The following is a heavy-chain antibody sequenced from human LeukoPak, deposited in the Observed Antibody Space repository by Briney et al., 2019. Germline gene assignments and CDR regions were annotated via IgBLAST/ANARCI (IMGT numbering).Heavy chain of an antibody. D-gene: IGHD4-11*01. Sequence: PGGSVRLYCAASGFTFNSYAMMWVGPAPGKGLEGVSAISGSGGRTHYADSVKRQLSISRDNSKIRLYVQVNSLRAEDTAVYYSAKDLDPGTTLTTSYWGQGTLVTVSS. CDR2: ISGSGGRT. CDR1: GFTFNSYA. CDR3: AKDLDPGTTLTTSY. J-gene: IGHJ4*02. V-gene: IGHV3-23*01.